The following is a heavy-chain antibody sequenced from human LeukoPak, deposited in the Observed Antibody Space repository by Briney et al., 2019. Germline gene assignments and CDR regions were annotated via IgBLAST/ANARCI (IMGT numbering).Heavy chain of an antibody. Sequence: SETLSLTCTVSGGSISSTGYYWGWIRQPPGKGLEWIGSISYSGSTYYNPSLKSRVTISADTSKNQFSLKLSSVTAADTAVYYCAEVTVSDYWGQGTLVTVSS. D-gene: IGHD5-18*01. CDR3: AEVTVSDY. CDR2: ISYSGST. J-gene: IGHJ4*02. CDR1: GGSISSTGYY. V-gene: IGHV4-39*01.